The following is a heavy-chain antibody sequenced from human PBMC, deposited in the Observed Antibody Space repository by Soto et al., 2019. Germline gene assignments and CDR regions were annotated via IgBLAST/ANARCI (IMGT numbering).Heavy chain of an antibody. V-gene: IGHV5-51*01. CDR2: IYPGDSDT. J-gene: IGHJ3*02. CDR1: GYSFTSYW. CDR3: ARPSPYIAHYSSGFRWYGPAFDI. Sequence: PGESLKISCKGSGYSFTSYWIGWVRQMPGKGLEWMGIIYPGDSDTRYSPSFQGQVTISADKSISTAYLQWSSLKASDTAMYYCARPSPYIAHYSSGFRWYGPAFDIWGQGTMVTVSS. D-gene: IGHD6-19*01.